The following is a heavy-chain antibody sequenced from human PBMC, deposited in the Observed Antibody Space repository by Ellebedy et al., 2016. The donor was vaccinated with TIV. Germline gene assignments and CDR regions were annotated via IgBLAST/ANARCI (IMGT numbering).Heavy chain of an antibody. CDR1: GYNFTSFS. V-gene: IGHV5-51*01. CDR2: IDPGDSDT. J-gene: IGHJ4*02. D-gene: IGHD6-13*01. Sequence: GESLKISCNGSGYNFTSFSIGWVRQIPGKSLEWMGIIDPGDSDTRYTPSFPGQVTISADKSIITAYLQWSSLRASDTAIYYCARLRFLGCWYVYWGQGTLVTVSS. CDR3: ARLRFLGCWYVY.